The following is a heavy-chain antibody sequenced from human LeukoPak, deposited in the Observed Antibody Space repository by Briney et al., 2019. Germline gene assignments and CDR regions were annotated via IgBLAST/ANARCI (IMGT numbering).Heavy chain of an antibody. CDR3: ARGNIKFDY. J-gene: IGHJ4*02. Sequence: GGSLRLSCAASGFTFSTYIMNWVRQAPGKGLEWVSSISSSSDYVYYVDSVKGRFTISRDNAKNSLYLQMNSLRAEDTAVYYCARGNIKFDYWGQGTLATVSS. CDR2: ISSSSDYV. CDR1: GFTFSTYI. V-gene: IGHV3-21*01.